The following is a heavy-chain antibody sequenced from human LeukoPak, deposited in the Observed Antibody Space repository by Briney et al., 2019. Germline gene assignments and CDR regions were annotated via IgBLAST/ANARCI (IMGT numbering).Heavy chain of an antibody. CDR2: IYSGGST. V-gene: IGHV3-66*01. Sequence: GGSLRLSCAASGFTVSSNYMSSVRQAPGKGLAWVSVIYSGGSTYYADSVKGRFTISRDNSKNTLYLQMNSLRAEDTAVYYCARAPGIAVAGYFDYWGQGTLVTVSS. CDR3: ARAPGIAVAGYFDY. J-gene: IGHJ4*02. D-gene: IGHD6-19*01. CDR1: GFTVSSNY.